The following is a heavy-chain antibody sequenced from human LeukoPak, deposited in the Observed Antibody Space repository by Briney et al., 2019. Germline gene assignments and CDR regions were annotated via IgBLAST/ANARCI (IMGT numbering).Heavy chain of an antibody. V-gene: IGHV4-39*07. CDR1: GGSISNNHFY. CDR3: ARGGGYGSSWSY. CDR2: IYYGGST. D-gene: IGHD6-13*01. Sequence: SETLSLTCTVSGGSISNNHFYWAWIRQPPGKGLEWIGSIYYGGSTYYNPSLKSRVTISTDTSDSQFSLKLSSVTAADTAVYYCARGGGYGSSWSYWGQGTLVTVSS. J-gene: IGHJ4*02.